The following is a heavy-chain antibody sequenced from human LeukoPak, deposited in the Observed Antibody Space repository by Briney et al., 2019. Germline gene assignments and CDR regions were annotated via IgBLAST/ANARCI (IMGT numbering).Heavy chain of an antibody. V-gene: IGHV4-34*01. Sequence: SETLSLTCTVSGGSISGYYWSWIRQPPGKGLEWIGEINHSGSTNYNPSLKSRVTISVDTSKNQFSLKLSSVTAADTAVYYCARGGYDSSGYYSDYWGQGTLVTVSS. CDR1: GGSISGYY. D-gene: IGHD3-22*01. J-gene: IGHJ4*02. CDR3: ARGGYDSSGYYSDY. CDR2: INHSGST.